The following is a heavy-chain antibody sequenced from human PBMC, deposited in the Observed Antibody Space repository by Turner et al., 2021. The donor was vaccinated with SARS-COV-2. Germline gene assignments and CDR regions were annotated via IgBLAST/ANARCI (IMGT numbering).Heavy chain of an antibody. CDR2: IDYSGST. CDR1: GGSISSSSYY. CDR3: AIAPNYYYGMDV. V-gene: IGHV4-39*01. Sequence: QLQLQESGPGLVKPSETLSLTCTVSGGSISSSSYYWGWIRQPPGKGLEWIGSIDYSGSTYYNPSLKSRVTISVDTSKNQFSVKLSSVTAADTAVYYCAIAPNYYYGMDVWGQGTTVTVSS. J-gene: IGHJ6*02.